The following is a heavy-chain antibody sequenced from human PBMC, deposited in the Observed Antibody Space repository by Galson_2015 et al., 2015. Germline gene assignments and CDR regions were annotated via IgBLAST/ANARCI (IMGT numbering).Heavy chain of an antibody. CDR2: INSDGSST. J-gene: IGHJ4*02. Sequence: SLRLSCAASGFTFSSYGMHWVRQAPGKGLVWVSRINSDGSSTSYADSVKGRFTISRDNAKNTLYLQMNSLRAEDTAVYYCARESHSSSSLSLDYWGQGTLVTVSS. CDR3: ARESHSSSSLSLDY. V-gene: IGHV3-74*01. D-gene: IGHD6-6*01. CDR1: GFTFSSYG.